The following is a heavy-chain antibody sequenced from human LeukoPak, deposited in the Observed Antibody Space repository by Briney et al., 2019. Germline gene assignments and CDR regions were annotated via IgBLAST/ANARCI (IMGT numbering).Heavy chain of an antibody. CDR1: VFTFSSYA. J-gene: IGHJ4*02. CDR2: ISGMGGST. Sequence: GGSLRLSCAAPVFTFSSYAMSSGRQAPGKGLERVSAISGMGGSTYYADSVKGRFTIYRDNSKNTLYMQMNSLRAEDTAVYYCAKDLGYCSNTSCYQGYYFDYWGQGTLVTVSS. CDR3: AKDLGYCSNTSCYQGYYFDY. D-gene: IGHD2-2*01. V-gene: IGHV3-23*01.